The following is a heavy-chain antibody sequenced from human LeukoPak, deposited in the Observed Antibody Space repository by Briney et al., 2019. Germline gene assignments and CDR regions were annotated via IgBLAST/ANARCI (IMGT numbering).Heavy chain of an antibody. V-gene: IGHV3-23*01. CDR1: GFTFSSYA. Sequence: PGGSLRLSCAASGFTFSSYAMSWVRQASGKGLEWVSAISGSGGSTYYADSVKGRFTISRDNSKNTLYLQMNSLRAEDTAVYYCAKPSFGTYDFWSGSSDYWGQGTLVTVSS. CDR3: AKPSFGTYDFWSGSSDY. D-gene: IGHD3-3*01. CDR2: ISGSGGST. J-gene: IGHJ4*02.